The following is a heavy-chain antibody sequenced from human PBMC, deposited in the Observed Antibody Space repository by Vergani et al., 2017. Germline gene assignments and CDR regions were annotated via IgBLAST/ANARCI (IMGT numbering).Heavy chain of an antibody. Sequence: EVQLVESGGGLVQPGGSLRLSCAASGFTFSSYDMHWVRQATGKGLEWVSAIGTAGDTYYPGSVKGRFTISRENAKNSLYLQMNSLRAGDTAVYYCARIGSYGQFDYWGQGTLVTVSS. CDR2: IGTAGDT. J-gene: IGHJ4*02. D-gene: IGHD1-26*01. V-gene: IGHV3-13*01. CDR1: GFTFSSYD. CDR3: ARIGSYGQFDY.